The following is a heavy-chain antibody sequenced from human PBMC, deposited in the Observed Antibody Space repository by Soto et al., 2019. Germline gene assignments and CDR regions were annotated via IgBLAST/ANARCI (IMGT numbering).Heavy chain of an antibody. CDR1: GGTFSSYA. J-gene: IGHJ6*02. Sequence: QVQLVQSGAEVKKPGSSVKVSCKASGGTFSSYAISWVRQAPGQGLEWMGGIIPIFGTANYAQKFQGRVTITADESTSTAYMELSSLRSEDTAVYYCASGRQMTTVTFGYYCMDVWGQGTTVTVSS. CDR3: ASGRQMTTVTFGYYCMDV. CDR2: IIPIFGTA. D-gene: IGHD4-4*01. V-gene: IGHV1-69*12.